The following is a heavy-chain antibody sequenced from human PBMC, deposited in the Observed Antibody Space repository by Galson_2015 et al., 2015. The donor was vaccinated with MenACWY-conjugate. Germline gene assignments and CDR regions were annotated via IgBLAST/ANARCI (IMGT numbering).Heavy chain of an antibody. V-gene: IGHV4-59*01. J-gene: IGHJ4*02. Sequence: WSWIRQPPGKGLEWIGYIYYSGTTNYNPSLKSRVTISVDTSENQFSLRLWSVTAADTAVYYCARVIPRKYTTTWNVYYFDYWGQGTLVTVSS. CDR2: IYYSGTT. D-gene: IGHD1-1*01. CDR3: ARVIPRKYTTTWNVYYFDY.